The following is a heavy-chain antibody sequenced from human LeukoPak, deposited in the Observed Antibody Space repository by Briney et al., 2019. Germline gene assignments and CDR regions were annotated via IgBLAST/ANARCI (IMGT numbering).Heavy chain of an antibody. CDR1: GGSFSGYY. D-gene: IGHD3-10*01. Sequence: SETLSLTCAVYGGSFSGYYWSWVRQTPGKGLEWIGEINHSGSTNYNPSLKSRVTMSVDTSKNQFSLKLSSVTAADTAVYYCARGGGYYYMDVWGKGITVTVSS. J-gene: IGHJ6*03. CDR3: ARGGGYYYMDV. CDR2: INHSGST. V-gene: IGHV4-34*01.